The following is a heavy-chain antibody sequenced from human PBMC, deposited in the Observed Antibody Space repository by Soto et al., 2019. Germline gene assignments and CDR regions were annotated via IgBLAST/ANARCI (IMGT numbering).Heavy chain of an antibody. CDR2: VDPNGGGS. D-gene: IGHD4-17*01. CDR3: ATWVDSGDFDGFDF. CDR1: GYSFTDYK. Sequence: QGQLLQSGAEVKKPGASVKVSCKTSGYSFTDYKLHWVRQAPGQGLEWMGWVDPNGGGSNSAQKFQGSVTMTWDTSITTAYLDLTRLTTNDTATYFCATWVDSGDFDGFDFWGQGTLVTVSS. V-gene: IGHV1-2*04. J-gene: IGHJ4*02.